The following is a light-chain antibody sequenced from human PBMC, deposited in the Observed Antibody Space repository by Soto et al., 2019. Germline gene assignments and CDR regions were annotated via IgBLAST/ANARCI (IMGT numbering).Light chain of an antibody. CDR3: QQSYSTSWT. J-gene: IGKJ1*01. CDR2: AAS. CDR1: QSISGY. Sequence: IQMTQSPSSLSASVGDRVTITCRASQSISGYLNWYQQKPGKAPKLLIYAASSLQSGVPSRFSGSGSGTDFTLTISSLQPEDFATYYCQQSYSTSWTLGQGTKVDI. V-gene: IGKV1-39*01.